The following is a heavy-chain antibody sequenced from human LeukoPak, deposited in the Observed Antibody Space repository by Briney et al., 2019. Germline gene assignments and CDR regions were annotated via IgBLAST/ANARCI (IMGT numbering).Heavy chain of an antibody. CDR2: LYSDGNT. CDR1: GFTVITND. J-gene: IGHJ4*02. Sequence: PGGSLRLSCAASGFTVITNDMTWVRQAPGKGLEWVSVLYSDGNTKYADSVQGRFTISRDNSKNTLYLEMNSLSPDDTAVYYCARGVEPLADYISEYWGQGMLVTVSS. V-gene: IGHV3-53*01. D-gene: IGHD1-14*01. CDR3: ARGVEPLADYISEY.